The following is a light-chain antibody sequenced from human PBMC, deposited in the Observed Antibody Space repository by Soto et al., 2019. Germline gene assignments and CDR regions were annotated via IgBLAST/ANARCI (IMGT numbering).Light chain of an antibody. CDR1: QGISNY. CDR3: QKYNSAALT. Sequence: DLQMTQSPSSLSASVGDRVTITCRACQGISNYLAWYQQKPGKVPKLLIYAASTLESGVPSGFSGSGSGTDFTLTISSLQAEGVAIYYCQKYNSAALTFGGGTKVEIK. CDR2: AAS. J-gene: IGKJ4*01. V-gene: IGKV1-27*01.